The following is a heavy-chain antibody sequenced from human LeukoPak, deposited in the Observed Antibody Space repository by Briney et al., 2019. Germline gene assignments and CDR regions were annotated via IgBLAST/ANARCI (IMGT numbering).Heavy chain of an antibody. CDR3: ARDGSDILTGYLNYYYYGMDV. CDR1: GGSISSYY. D-gene: IGHD3-9*01. CDR2: IYTSGSI. Sequence: SETLSLTCTVSGGSISSYYWSWIRQPAGKGLEWIGRIYTSGSINYNPSLKSRVTMSVDTSKNQFSLKLSSVTAADTAVYYCARDGSDILTGYLNYYYYGMDVWGQGTTVTVSS. V-gene: IGHV4-4*07. J-gene: IGHJ6*02.